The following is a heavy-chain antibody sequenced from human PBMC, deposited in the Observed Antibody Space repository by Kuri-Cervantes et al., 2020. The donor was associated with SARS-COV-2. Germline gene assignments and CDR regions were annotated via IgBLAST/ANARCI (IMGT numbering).Heavy chain of an antibody. CDR1: GGSISSGSYY. V-gene: IGHV4-61*02. J-gene: IGHJ4*02. CDR2: IYTSGST. Sequence: LRLSCTVSGGSISSGSYYWSWIRQPAGKGLEWIGRIYTSGSTNYNPSLKSRVTISVDTSKNQFSLKLSSVTAADTAVYYCARGDRTAAGILDYWGQGTLVTVSS. D-gene: IGHD6-13*01. CDR3: ARGDRTAAGILDY.